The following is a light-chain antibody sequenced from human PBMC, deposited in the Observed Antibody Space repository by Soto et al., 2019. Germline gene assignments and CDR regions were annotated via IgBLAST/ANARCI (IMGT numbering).Light chain of an antibody. J-gene: IGKJ5*01. CDR2: AAS. CDR1: QGISSW. V-gene: IGKV1-12*01. Sequence: DIQMTQCPSTLSGSVGDRVTITCRASQGISSWLAWYQQKPGKAPNLLIYAASSLHSGVPSRFSGSGSGTDFTLTISRLEPEDFAVYYCQQYGSSNTFGQGTRLEIK. CDR3: QQYGSSNT.